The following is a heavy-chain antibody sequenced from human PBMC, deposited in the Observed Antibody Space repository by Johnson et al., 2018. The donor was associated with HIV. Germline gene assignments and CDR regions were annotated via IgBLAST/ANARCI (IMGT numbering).Heavy chain of an antibody. CDR2: IKQAGSEK. D-gene: IGHD4-17*01. Sequence: VQLVESGGSVVQPGGSLRLSCAASGFTFSSYWMSWVRQAPGKGLEWVANIKQAGSEKYYVDSVKGRFTISRDNAKNSLYLQMNSLRAEDTAVYYCARDLPHDYGVGYAFDIWGQGTMVTVSS. CDR3: ARDLPHDYGVGYAFDI. J-gene: IGHJ3*02. V-gene: IGHV3-7*01. CDR1: GFTFSSYW.